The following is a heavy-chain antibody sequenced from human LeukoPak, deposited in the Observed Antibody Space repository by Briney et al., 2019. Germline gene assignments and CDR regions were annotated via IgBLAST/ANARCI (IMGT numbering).Heavy chain of an antibody. CDR2: IYYSGST. CDR1: GGSISSYY. J-gene: IGHJ4*02. V-gene: IGHV4-59*08. CDR3: ARSFSSWSPQSVVDY. Sequence: KTSETLSLTCTVSGGSISSYYWSWIRQPPGKGLEWIGYIYYSGSTNYNPSLKSRVTISVDTSKNQFSLKLSSVTAADTAVYYCARSFSSWSPQSVVDYWGQGTLVTVSS. D-gene: IGHD6-13*01.